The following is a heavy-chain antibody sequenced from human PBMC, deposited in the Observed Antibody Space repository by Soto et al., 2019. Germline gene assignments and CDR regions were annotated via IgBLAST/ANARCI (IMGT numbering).Heavy chain of an antibody. D-gene: IGHD2-2*02. CDR2: IYYSGST. CDR3: ARRLSIYYGMDV. Sequence: SETLSLTCTVSGGSISSYYWSWIRQPPGKGLEWIGYIYYSGSTNYNPSLKSRVTISVDTSKNQFSLKLSSVTAADTAVYYCARRLSIYYGMDVWGQGTTVTVSS. J-gene: IGHJ6*02. CDR1: GGSISSYY. V-gene: IGHV4-59*01.